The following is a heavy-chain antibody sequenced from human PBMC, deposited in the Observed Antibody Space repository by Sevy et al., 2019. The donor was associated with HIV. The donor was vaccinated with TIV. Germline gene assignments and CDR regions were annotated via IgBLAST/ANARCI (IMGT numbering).Heavy chain of an antibody. CDR1: GFNFSSYW. V-gene: IGHV3-74*01. CDR3: ARAESVSTRNAMDV. D-gene: IGHD4-17*01. Sequence: GASLKISCAASGFNFSSYWMHWVRQAPGKGLVWVSRISSDGSITNYADSVKGRFTFSRDNAKNTVYLQMNSLRVEDTALYYCARAESVSTRNAMDVWGQGTTVTVSS. J-gene: IGHJ6*02. CDR2: ISSDGSIT.